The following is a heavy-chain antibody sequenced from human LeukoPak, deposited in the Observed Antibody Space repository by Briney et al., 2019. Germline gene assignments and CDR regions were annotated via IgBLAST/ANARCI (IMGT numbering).Heavy chain of an antibody. Sequence: SETLSLTCTVSGYSISSGYYWGWIRQPPGKGLEWIGEINHSGSTNYNPSLKSRVTISVDTSKNQFSLKLSSVTAADTAVYYCARDPSGTGGYWGQGTLVTVSS. CDR1: GYSISSGYY. D-gene: IGHD1-26*01. J-gene: IGHJ4*02. V-gene: IGHV4-38-2*02. CDR2: INHSGST. CDR3: ARDPSGTGGY.